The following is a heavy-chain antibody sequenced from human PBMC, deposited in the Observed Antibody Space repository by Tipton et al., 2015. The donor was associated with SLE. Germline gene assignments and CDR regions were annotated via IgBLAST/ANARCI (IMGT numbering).Heavy chain of an antibody. D-gene: IGHD3-22*01. CDR2: ISWNSGSI. CDR3: ARDYYDSSGINPDAFDI. J-gene: IGHJ3*02. V-gene: IGHV3-9*01. CDR1: GFTFDDYA. Sequence: VQLVQSGGGLVQPGRSLRLSCAASGFTFDDYAMHWVRQAPGKGLEWGSGISWNSGSIGYADSVKGRFTISRDNSKNTLYLQMNSLRAEDTAVYYCARDYYDSSGINPDAFDIWGQGTMVTVSS.